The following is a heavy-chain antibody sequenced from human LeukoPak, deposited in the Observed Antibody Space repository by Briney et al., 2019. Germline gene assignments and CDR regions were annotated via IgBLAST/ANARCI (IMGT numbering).Heavy chain of an antibody. V-gene: IGHV3-23*01. J-gene: IGHJ4*02. D-gene: IGHD2-21*01. CDR2: IGRAGADI. CDR1: GFTFGSYA. CDR3: ITPLPYSAQ. Sequence: PGGSLRLSCAASGFTFGSYAMTWVRQAPGKGLEWASVIGRAGADIQYADSVKGRFTISRDNSKNTLYLQMNSLKTEDTAVYYCITPLPYSAQGGQGTLVTVSS.